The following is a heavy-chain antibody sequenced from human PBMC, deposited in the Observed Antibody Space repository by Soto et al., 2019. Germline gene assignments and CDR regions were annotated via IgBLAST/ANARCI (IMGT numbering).Heavy chain of an antibody. CDR2: ISGGGDGS. CDR3: SRKGPWSHATYCSDGGCNYAFDR. D-gene: IGHD2-15*01. J-gene: IGHJ3*02. V-gene: IGHV3-23*01. CDR1: GVTFSSYA. Sequence: EVQLLESGGGLVQPGGSLRLSCAASGVTFSSYAIIWVRHAPGNGLEWVSTISGGGDGSYYADSVKGRFTISRDNSKNTVCLHMNGLRDEDTAVYYGSRKGPWSHATYCSDGGCNYAFDRWGQGTMVTVSS.